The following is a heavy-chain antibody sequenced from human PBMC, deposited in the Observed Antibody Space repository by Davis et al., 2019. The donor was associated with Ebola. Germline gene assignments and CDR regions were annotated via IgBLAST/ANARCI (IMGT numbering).Heavy chain of an antibody. CDR2: INPNSGGT. Sequence: ASVKVSCKASGYTFTGYYMHWVRQAPGQGLEWMGWINPNSGGTNYAQKFQGRVTMTRDTSISTAYMELSRLRSDDTAVYYCAASGCGGDCWNFDYWGQGTLVTVSS. CDR3: AASGCGGDCWNFDY. J-gene: IGHJ4*02. V-gene: IGHV1-2*02. D-gene: IGHD2-21*01. CDR1: GYTFTGYY.